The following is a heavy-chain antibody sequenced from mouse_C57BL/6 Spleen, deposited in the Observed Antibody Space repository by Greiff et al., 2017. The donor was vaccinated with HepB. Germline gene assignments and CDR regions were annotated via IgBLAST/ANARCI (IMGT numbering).Heavy chain of an antibody. V-gene: IGHV3-6*01. CDR1: GYSITSGYY. Sequence: VQLKESGPGLVKPSQSLSLTCSVTGYSITSGYYWNWIRQFPGNKLEWMGYISYDGSNNYNPSLKNRISITRDTSKNQFFLKLNSVTTEDTATYYCAYYSNYGGTWFAYWGQGTLVTVSA. J-gene: IGHJ3*01. CDR3: AYYSNYGGTWFAY. D-gene: IGHD2-5*01. CDR2: ISYDGSN.